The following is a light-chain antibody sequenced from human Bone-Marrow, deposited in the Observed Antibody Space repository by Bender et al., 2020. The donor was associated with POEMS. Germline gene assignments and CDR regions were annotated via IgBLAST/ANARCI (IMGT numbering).Light chain of an antibody. J-gene: IGLJ2*01. Sequence: QSALTQPPSVSGSPGQSVTISCTGTSSDVGSYNRVSWYQQPPGTAPKLMIYEVSNRPSGVSNRFSGSKSGNTASLTISGLQAEDEADYYCSSYTRSATVVFGGGTKLTVL. CDR1: SSDVGSYNR. V-gene: IGLV2-18*02. CDR2: EVS. CDR3: SSYTRSATVV.